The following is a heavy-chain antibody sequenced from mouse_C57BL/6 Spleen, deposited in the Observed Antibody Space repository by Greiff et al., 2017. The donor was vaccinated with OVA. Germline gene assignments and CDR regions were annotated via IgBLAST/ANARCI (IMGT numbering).Heavy chain of an antibody. J-gene: IGHJ2*01. CDR1: GYTFTDYY. CDR3: ARRWLPYFDY. V-gene: IGHV1-26*01. CDR2: INPNNGGT. D-gene: IGHD2-3*01. Sequence: VQLQQSGPELVKPGASVKISCKASGYTFTDYYMNWVKQSHGKSLEWIGDINPNNGGTSYNQKFKGKATLTVDKSSSTAYMELRSLTSEDSAVYYCARRWLPYFDYWGQGTTLTVSS.